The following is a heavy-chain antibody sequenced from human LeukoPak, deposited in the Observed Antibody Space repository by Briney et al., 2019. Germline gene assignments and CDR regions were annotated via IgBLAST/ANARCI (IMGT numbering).Heavy chain of an antibody. CDR2: MNPNSGNT. D-gene: IGHD3-10*01. Sequence: ASVKVSCKASGYTFTSYDINWVRQATGQGLEWMGWMNPNSGNTGYAQKFQGRVTMTRNTSISTAYMELSSLRSEDTAVYYCARVNYYGSGSTPAMDVWGKGTTVTISS. CDR1: GYTFTSYD. J-gene: IGHJ6*04. V-gene: IGHV1-8*01. CDR3: ARVNYYGSGSTPAMDV.